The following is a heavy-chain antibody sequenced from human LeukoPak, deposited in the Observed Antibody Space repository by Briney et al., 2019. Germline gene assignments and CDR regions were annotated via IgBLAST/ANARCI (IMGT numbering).Heavy chain of an antibody. J-gene: IGHJ6*02. CDR1: GFTFSSYA. V-gene: IGHV3-23*01. CDR3: ARVRYDFWSGYYFDYYGMDV. Sequence: GGSLRLSCATSGFTFSSYAMNWVRQAPGKGLECVSFISTSGDFTYYAASVKGRFTVSRDNSKNTLYLQMNSLRADDTAVYYCARVRYDFWSGYYFDYYGMDVWGQGTTVTVSS. D-gene: IGHD3-3*01. CDR2: ISTSGDFT.